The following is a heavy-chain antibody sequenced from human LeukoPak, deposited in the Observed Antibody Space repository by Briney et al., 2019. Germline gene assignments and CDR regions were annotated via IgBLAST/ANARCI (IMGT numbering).Heavy chain of an antibody. J-gene: IGHJ4*02. CDR2: IYPGDSDT. Sequence: GESLKISSEASGYSFTSYWVVWVRQMPEKGLEWVGSIYPGDSDTRYSPSFQGQVTISADKSISTAYLQWRGLKATDTAVYYCARLGTAVVARYFDYWGQGTLVTVSS. CDR1: GYSFTSYW. CDR3: ARLGTAVVARYFDY. D-gene: IGHD5-18*01. V-gene: IGHV5-51*01.